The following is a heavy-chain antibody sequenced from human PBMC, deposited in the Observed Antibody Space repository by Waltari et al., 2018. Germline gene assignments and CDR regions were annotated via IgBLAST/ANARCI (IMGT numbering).Heavy chain of an antibody. CDR3: ARASGPSPGGYFQH. J-gene: IGHJ1*01. CDR1: GGSISSSSYY. CDR2: IYYSGST. V-gene: IGHV4-39*07. Sequence: QLQLQESGPGLVKPSETLSLTRTVSGGSISSSSYYWGWIRQPPGKGLEWIGSIYYSGSTHYNPSLKSRVTISVDTSKNQFSLKLSSVTAADTAVYYCARASGPSPGGYFQHWGQGTLVTVSS. D-gene: IGHD3-10*01.